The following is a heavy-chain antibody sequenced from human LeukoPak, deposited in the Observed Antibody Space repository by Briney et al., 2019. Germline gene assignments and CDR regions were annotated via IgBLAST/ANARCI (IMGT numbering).Heavy chain of an antibody. CDR1: GFSRSTTQMA. CDR3: AHKRRAIFHH. D-gene: IGHD3-3*01. Sequence: SGPTLVKPTQTLTLTCTFSGFSRSTTQMAVGWVRQPPGKALEWLALIYWDDDKLYSPSLRSRLNITKDTSKNQVVLTMTNMDPVDTATYYCAHKRRAIFHHWGQGTLVTVSS. V-gene: IGHV2-5*02. CDR2: IYWDDDK. J-gene: IGHJ1*01.